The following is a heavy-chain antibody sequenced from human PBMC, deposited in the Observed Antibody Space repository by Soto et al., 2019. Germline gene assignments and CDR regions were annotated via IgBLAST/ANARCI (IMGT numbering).Heavy chain of an antibody. Sequence: QVQLVQSGAEVKKPGASVKVSCKASGYTFTSYGISWVRQAPGQGLEWMGWISAYNGNTNYAQKLQGRVTMTTDTSKRSAYMELRSLRSDDTAVYYCARVGDSSGYRSWFDPWGQGTLVTVSS. D-gene: IGHD3-22*01. CDR2: ISAYNGNT. CDR3: ARVGDSSGYRSWFDP. J-gene: IGHJ5*02. CDR1: GYTFTSYG. V-gene: IGHV1-18*04.